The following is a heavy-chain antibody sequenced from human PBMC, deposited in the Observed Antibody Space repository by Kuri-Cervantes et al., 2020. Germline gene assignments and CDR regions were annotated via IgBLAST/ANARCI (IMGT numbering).Heavy chain of an antibody. CDR2: IYYSGST. CDR3: ARTYGGNSGDAFDI. D-gene: IGHD4-23*01. V-gene: IGHV4-38-2*01. CDR1: GYSISSGYY. Sequence: SETLSLTCAVSGYSISSGYYWGWIRQPPGKGLEWIGSIYYSGSTYYNPSLKSRVTISVDTSKNQFSLKLSSVTAADTAVYYCARTYGGNSGDAFDIWGQGTMVTVSS. J-gene: IGHJ3*02.